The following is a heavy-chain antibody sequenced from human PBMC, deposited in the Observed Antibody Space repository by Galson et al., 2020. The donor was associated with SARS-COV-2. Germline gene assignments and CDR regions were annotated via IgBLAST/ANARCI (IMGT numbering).Heavy chain of an antibody. Sequence: ASETLSLTCSVSGDSISSGDYYWSWIRLPPGKGLDWIGYIYYSGTAYYNPSLQSRLTISVDTSTNHFSLKLSSVTAADTAVYYCARYNYGYGQHYFDYRGQGILVTVSS. CDR1: GDSISSGDYY. CDR3: ARYNYGYGQHYFDY. J-gene: IGHJ4*02. V-gene: IGHV4-30-4*01. D-gene: IGHD3-16*01. CDR2: IYYSGTA.